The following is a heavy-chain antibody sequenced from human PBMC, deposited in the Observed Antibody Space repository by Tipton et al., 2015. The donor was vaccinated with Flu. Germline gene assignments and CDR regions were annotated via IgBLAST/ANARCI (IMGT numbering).Heavy chain of an antibody. J-gene: IGHJ4*02. CDR1: GFIFSRYA. V-gene: IGHV3-23*01. D-gene: IGHD6-19*01. CDR2: IRGSAGRGAGT. CDR3: AKVIPEIVAGLDY. Sequence: SLRLSCAASGFIFSRYAMSWVRQAPGKGLEWVSNIRGSAGRGAGTYYADSVKGRFSISRDNSKNTLYLQMNSLRTEDTAIYYCAKVIPEIVAGLDYWGPGTLVTVS.